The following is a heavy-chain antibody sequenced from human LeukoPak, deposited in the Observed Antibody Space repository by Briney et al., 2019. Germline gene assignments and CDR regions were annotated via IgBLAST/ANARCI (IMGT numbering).Heavy chain of an antibody. Sequence: PGRSLRLSCAASGFTFDDYAMHWVRQAPGKGLEWVSGISWNSGSIGYADSVKGRFTISRDNAKNSLYLQMNSLRAEDTAVYYCARDPDYGDYVLYDYWGQGTLVTVSS. CDR2: ISWNSGSI. CDR3: ARDPDYGDYVLYDY. J-gene: IGHJ4*02. CDR1: GFTFDDYA. V-gene: IGHV3-9*01. D-gene: IGHD4-17*01.